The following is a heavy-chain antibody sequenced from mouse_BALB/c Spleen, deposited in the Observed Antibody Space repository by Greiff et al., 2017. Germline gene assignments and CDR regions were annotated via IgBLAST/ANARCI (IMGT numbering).Heavy chain of an antibody. J-gene: IGHJ2*01. CDR3: ARSYYYGSSYVHFDY. CDR1: GFTFSSFG. CDR2: ISSGSSTI. D-gene: IGHD1-1*01. Sequence: EVMLVESGGGLVQPGGSRKLSCAASGFTFSSFGMHWVRQAPEKGLEWVAYISSGSSTIYYADTVKGRFTISRDNPKNTLFLQMTSLRSEDTAMYYCARSYYYGSSYVHFDYWGQGTTLTVSS. V-gene: IGHV5-17*02.